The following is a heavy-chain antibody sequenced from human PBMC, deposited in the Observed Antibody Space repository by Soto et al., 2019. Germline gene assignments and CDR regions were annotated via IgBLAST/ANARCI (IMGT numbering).Heavy chain of an antibody. CDR3: ARGDSSGYYFPTAKFDY. D-gene: IGHD3-22*01. Sequence: QVQLQESGPGLVKPSQTLSLTCTVSGGSISSGGYYWSWIRQHPGKGLEWIGYIYYSGSTYYNPSLKSRVTISVDTSKNQFSLKLSSVTAADTAVYYCARGDSSGYYFPTAKFDYWGQGTLVTVSS. CDR2: IYYSGST. V-gene: IGHV4-31*03. J-gene: IGHJ4*02. CDR1: GGSISSGGYY.